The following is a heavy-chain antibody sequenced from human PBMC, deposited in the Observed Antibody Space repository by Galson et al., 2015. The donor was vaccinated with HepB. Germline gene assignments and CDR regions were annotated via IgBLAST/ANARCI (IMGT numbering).Heavy chain of an antibody. CDR1: GFTFSSYS. J-gene: IGHJ4*02. CDR2: ISSSGNTI. Sequence: SLRLSCAAPGFTFSSYSMIWVRQAPGKGLEWISYISSSGNTIYYADSVKGRLTISRDNAKKSLFLQMNSLRDEDTAVYYCARSLYSWEFPGALIDYWGQGTLVTVSS. D-gene: IGHD3-10*01. V-gene: IGHV3-48*02. CDR3: ARSLYSWEFPGALIDY.